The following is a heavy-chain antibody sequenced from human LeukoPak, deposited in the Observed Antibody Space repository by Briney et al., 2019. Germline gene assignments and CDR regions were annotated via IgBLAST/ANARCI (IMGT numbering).Heavy chain of an antibody. D-gene: IGHD3-10*01. V-gene: IGHV1-46*01. CDR3: ATTRIPITMVRGAFDI. J-gene: IGHJ3*02. CDR1: GYTFTSYY. Sequence: ASVKVSCKASGYTFTSYYMHWVRQAPGQGLEWMGIINPSGGSTSYAQKFQGRVTITADTSTDTAYMELSSLRSEDTAVYYCATTRIPITMVRGAFDIWGQGTMVTVSS. CDR2: INPSGGST.